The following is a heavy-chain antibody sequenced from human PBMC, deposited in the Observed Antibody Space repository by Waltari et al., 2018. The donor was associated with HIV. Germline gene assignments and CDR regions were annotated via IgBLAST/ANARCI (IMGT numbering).Heavy chain of an antibody. CDR2: IYYSGST. V-gene: IGHV4-59*01. J-gene: IGHJ4*02. CDR1: GGSISSYY. CDR3: ARSYYDSSGYHLFDY. Sequence: QVQLQESGPGLVKPSETLSLTCTVSGGSISSYYWSWIRQPPGKGLEWSVYIYYSGSTNYNPSLESRVTISVDTSKNQFSLKLTSVTAADTAVYYCARSYYDSSGYHLFDYWGQGTLVTVSS. D-gene: IGHD3-22*01.